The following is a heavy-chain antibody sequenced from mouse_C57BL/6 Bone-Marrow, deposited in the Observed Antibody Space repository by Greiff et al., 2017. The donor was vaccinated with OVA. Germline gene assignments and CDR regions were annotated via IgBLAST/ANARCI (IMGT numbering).Heavy chain of an antibody. CDR3: AIPYGSSPMDY. J-gene: IGHJ4*01. Sequence: QVQLQHSGAELARPGASVKLSCKASGYTFTSYGISWVKQRTGQGLEWIGEIYPRSGNTYYNEKFKGKATLTADKSSSTAYMELRSLTSEDSAVYFCAIPYGSSPMDYWGQGTSVTVSS. V-gene: IGHV1-81*01. CDR1: GYTFTSYG. CDR2: IYPRSGNT. D-gene: IGHD1-1*01.